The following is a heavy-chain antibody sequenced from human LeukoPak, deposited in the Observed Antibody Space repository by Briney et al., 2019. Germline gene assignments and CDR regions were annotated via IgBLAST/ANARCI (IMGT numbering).Heavy chain of an antibody. CDR2: INSDGSWT. J-gene: IGHJ4*02. CDR1: GNYW. CDR3: VSFYESD. Sequence: GGSLRLSCAASGNYWMHRVRQAPGKGLVWVSHINSDGSWTSYADSVKGRFTISKDNAKNTVYLQMNSLRAEDTAVYYCVSFYESDWGRGTLVTVSS. D-gene: IGHD5/OR15-5a*01. V-gene: IGHV3-74*01.